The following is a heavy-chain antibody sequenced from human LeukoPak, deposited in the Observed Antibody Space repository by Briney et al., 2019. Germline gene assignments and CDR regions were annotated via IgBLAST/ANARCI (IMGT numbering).Heavy chain of an antibody. Sequence: SETLSLTCTVSGGSISSFYWSWIRQFPGKGLEYIGHIYYSGNTNYNPSLKSRVTISVDTSKNQFSLNLSSVTAADTAVYYCARQSGYSRFSSVDWGQGTLVTVSS. J-gene: IGHJ4*02. V-gene: IGHV4-59*08. CDR3: ARQSGYSRFSSVD. CDR2: IYYSGNT. D-gene: IGHD5-12*01. CDR1: GGSISSFY.